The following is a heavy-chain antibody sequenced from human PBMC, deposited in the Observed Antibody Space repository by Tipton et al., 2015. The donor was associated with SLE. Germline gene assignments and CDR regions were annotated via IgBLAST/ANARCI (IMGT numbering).Heavy chain of an antibody. D-gene: IGHD5-24*01. CDR2: IYTSGNT. CDR3: ARAEDGHAFDI. CDR1: GGSISSGSYY. Sequence: TLSLTCTVSGGSISSGSYYWSWIRQPAGKGLEWIGYIYTSGNTNYNPSLKSRVTISVDTSKNQFSLKLSSVTAADTAVYYCARAEDGHAFDIWGQGTMVTVSS. J-gene: IGHJ3*02. V-gene: IGHV4-61*09.